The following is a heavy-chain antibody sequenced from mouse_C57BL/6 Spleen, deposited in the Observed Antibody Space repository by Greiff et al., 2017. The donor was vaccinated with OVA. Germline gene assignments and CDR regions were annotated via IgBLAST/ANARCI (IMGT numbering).Heavy chain of an antibody. V-gene: IGHV1-81*01. D-gene: IGHD1-1*01. CDR1: GYTFTSYC. CDR3: ARDGSSPYWYFDV. Sequence: VQLQQSGAELARPGASVKLSCKASGYTFTSYCISWVKQRTGQGLEWIGEIYPRSGNTYYNEKFKGKATLTADKSSSTAYMELRSLTSEDSAVYFCARDGSSPYWYFDVWGTGTTVTVSS. CDR2: IYPRSGNT. J-gene: IGHJ1*03.